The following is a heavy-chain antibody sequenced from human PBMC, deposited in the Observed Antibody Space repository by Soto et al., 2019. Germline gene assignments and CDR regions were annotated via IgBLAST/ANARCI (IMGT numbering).Heavy chain of an antibody. CDR2: IGGGGSDT. CDR3: ANEAISVKRIYDPFDR. J-gene: IGHJ3*01. V-gene: IGHV3-23*01. Sequence: GGSLRLSCAASGFTLGGYAMDWFRQAPGKGLEWVAVIGGGGSDTFYAESVTGRFTVSRDDSKNTLYLQMDSLRVEDTAVYYCANEAISVKRIYDPFDRWGQGKRGTV. CDR1: GFTLGGYA. D-gene: IGHD3-3*01.